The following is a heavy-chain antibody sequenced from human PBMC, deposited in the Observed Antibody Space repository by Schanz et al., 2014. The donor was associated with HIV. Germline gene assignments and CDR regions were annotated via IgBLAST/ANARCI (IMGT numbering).Heavy chain of an antibody. J-gene: IGHJ4*02. CDR1: GFNFNNYA. Sequence: EVQLVESGGGLVQPGGSLRLSCAASGFNFNNYAMTWVRQAPGKGLEWVSSISESGGRTYYADSVNGRFTISRDNSKNTLYLQMTTLRIDDTAVYYCAKPEYDSRGSSQSHFDYWGQGTLVTVPS. V-gene: IGHV3-23*04. CDR3: AKPEYDSRGSSQSHFDY. D-gene: IGHD3-22*01. CDR2: ISESGGRT.